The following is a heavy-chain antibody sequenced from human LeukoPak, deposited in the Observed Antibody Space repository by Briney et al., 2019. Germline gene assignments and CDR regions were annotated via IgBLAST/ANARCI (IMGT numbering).Heavy chain of an antibody. V-gene: IGHV3-23*01. CDR3: AKDELGRPWRFLEQPDY. Sequence: GGSLRLSCAASGFTFNSYAMSWVRQAPGKGLEWVSVISGRVSSTYYADSVKGRFTISRDNSKNTLYLQMNSLRAEDTAVYYCAKDELGRPWRFLEQPDYWGQGTLVTVSS. CDR2: ISGRVSST. CDR1: GFTFNSYA. J-gene: IGHJ4*02. D-gene: IGHD3-3*01.